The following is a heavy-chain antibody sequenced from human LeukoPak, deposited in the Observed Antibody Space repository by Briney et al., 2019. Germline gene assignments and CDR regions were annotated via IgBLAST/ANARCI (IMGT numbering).Heavy chain of an antibody. CDR1: GGSFRGYY. Sequence: KPSETLSLTCAVYGGSFRGYYWRWIRQPPAKGPEWIGESNHSGSTNYNPSPKSRVTISVDTSKNQFSLKLSSVTAADTAVYYCARGLPPYDFWSGYYRMHFDYWGQGTLVTVSS. CDR2: SNHSGST. CDR3: ARGLPPYDFWSGYYRMHFDY. D-gene: IGHD3-3*01. J-gene: IGHJ4*02. V-gene: IGHV4-34*01.